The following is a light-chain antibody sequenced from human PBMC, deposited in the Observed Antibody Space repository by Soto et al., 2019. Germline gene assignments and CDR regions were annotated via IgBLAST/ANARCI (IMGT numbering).Light chain of an antibody. CDR2: GAS. Sequence: EIVLTQSPGTLSFSPGERAPQSCRASPIVSSSYLAWYQQKPGQAPRLLIYGASSRATGIPDRFSGSGSGTDFTLTISRLEPEDFAVYYCQQYGSSPLTFGGGTKV. V-gene: IGKV3-20*01. J-gene: IGKJ4*01. CDR3: QQYGSSPLT. CDR1: PIVSSSY.